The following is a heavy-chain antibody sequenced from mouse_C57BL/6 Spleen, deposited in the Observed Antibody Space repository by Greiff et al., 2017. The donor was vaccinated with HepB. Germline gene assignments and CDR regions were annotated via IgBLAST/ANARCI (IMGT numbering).Heavy chain of an antibody. J-gene: IGHJ1*03. CDR1: GFTFSNYW. V-gene: IGHV6-3*01. CDR2: IRLKSDNYAT. D-gene: IGHD2-1*01. CDR3: TVYGNYEYFDV. Sequence: EVKVEESGGGLVQPGGSMKLSCVASGFTFSNYWMNWVRQSPEKGLEWVAQIRLKSDNYATHYAESVKGRFTISRDDSKSSVYLQMNNLRAEDTGIYYCTVYGNYEYFDVWGTGTTVTVSS.